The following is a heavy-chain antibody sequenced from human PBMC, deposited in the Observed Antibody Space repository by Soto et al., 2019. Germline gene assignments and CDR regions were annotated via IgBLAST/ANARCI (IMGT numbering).Heavy chain of an antibody. CDR1: GFTFSSYA. CDR3: ARDPFYGDYGVMDV. J-gene: IGHJ6*02. V-gene: IGHV3-30-3*01. D-gene: IGHD4-17*01. Sequence: GGSLRLSCAASGFTFSSYAMHWVRQAPGKGLEWVAVISYDGSNKYYADSVKGRFTISRDSSKNTLYLQMNSLRAEDTAVYYCARDPFYGDYGVMDVWGQGTTVTVSS. CDR2: ISYDGSNK.